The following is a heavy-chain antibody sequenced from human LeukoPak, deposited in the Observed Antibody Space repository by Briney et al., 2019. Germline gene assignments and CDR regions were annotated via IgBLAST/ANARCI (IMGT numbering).Heavy chain of an antibody. Sequence: GASVKVSCKASGYTFTTYYMHWVRQAPGQGLEWMGTVNPNGGSTYYTQRFQGRVTMTRDSSTNTVYMELSSLRSEDTAVYYCARGGDNDWYPQKPFDYWGQGTLVTVSS. CDR1: GYTFTTYY. V-gene: IGHV1-46*01. CDR2: VNPNGGST. CDR3: ARGGDNDWYPQKPFDY. J-gene: IGHJ4*02. D-gene: IGHD3-9*01.